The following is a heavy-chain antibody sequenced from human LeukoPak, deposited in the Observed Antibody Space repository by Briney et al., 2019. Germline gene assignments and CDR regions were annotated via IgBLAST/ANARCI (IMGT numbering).Heavy chain of an antibody. CDR1: GGSFSGYY. J-gene: IGHJ4*02. CDR3: ARASYYDSTPDY. Sequence: SETLSLTCAVYGGSFSGYYWSWIRQPPGKGLEWIGEINHSGSTNYNPSLKSRFTISVDMSKNQFSLKLSSVTAADTAAYYCARASYYDSTPDYWGQGTLVTVSS. CDR2: INHSGST. D-gene: IGHD3-22*01. V-gene: IGHV4-34*01.